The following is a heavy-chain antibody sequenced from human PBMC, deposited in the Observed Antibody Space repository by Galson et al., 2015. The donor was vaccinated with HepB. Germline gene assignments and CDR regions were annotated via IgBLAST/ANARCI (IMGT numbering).Heavy chain of an antibody. CDR1: GYTFTSYG. V-gene: IGHV1-18*01. CDR3: ALRTGTYPYYFDF. Sequence: SVKVSCKASGYTFTSYGLSWLRQAPGQGLEYMGWISPYNGTTNYAQKLQGRVTMTTDKSTTTAYMELSSLRSDDTAVYYCALRTGTYPYYFDFWGQGTLVAVSS. CDR2: ISPYNGTT. D-gene: IGHD3-10*01. J-gene: IGHJ4*02.